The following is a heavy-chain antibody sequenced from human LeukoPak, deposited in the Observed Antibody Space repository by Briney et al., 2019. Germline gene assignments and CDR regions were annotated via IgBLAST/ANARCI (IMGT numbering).Heavy chain of an antibody. CDR1: EFTVSSSY. Sequence: GGSLRLSCVASEFTVSSSYMSWVRQAPGKGLEWVSNIYPGGNTNYADSVKGRYTISRDNPKNTLYLQMNSLRAEDTAVYYCARNGYTSGWYRNWGQGTLVTVSS. CDR2: IYPGGNT. D-gene: IGHD6-19*01. J-gene: IGHJ4*02. V-gene: IGHV3-53*01. CDR3: ARNGYTSGWYRN.